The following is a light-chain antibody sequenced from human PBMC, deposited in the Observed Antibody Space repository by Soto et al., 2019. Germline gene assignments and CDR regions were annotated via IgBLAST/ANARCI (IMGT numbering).Light chain of an antibody. CDR3: QQDYSIPYT. CDR2: AAS. Sequence: DIQMTQSPSTLSASVGDRVTITCRASQSISTYLNWYQQKPGKAPKLLIYAASTLQSGVPSMFSGTGSRTYMTRTISTLPPDVFATYCYQQDYSIPYTFGQGTKLEIK. J-gene: IGKJ2*01. V-gene: IGKV1-39*01. CDR1: QSISTY.